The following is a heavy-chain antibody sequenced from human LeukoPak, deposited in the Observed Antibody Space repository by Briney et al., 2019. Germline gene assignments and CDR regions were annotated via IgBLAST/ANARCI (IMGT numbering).Heavy chain of an antibody. V-gene: IGHV4-34*01. CDR1: GGSFSGYY. CDR2: INHSGST. D-gene: IGHD2/OR15-2a*01. Sequence: SETLSLTCAVYGGSFSGYYWSWIRQPPGKGLEWIGEINHSGSTNYNPSLKSRVTISVDTSKNQLSLKVNSVTAADTAEYYCACSAQYSYYYYMDVWGKGTTVTVSS. J-gene: IGHJ6*03. CDR3: ACSAQYSYYYYMDV.